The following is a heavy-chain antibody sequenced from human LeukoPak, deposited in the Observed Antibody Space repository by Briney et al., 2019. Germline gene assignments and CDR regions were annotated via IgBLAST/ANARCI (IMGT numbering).Heavy chain of an antibody. CDR3: AKDGNTAMGN. J-gene: IGHJ4*02. Sequence: GESLRLSCAASGFTVSSNYMSWVRQVPGKGLEWVSAIYSDGTISYADSVKGRFTISRDNSENTLYLQMNSLRVEDTAVYYCAKDGNTAMGNWGQGTLVTVSS. CDR1: GFTVSSNY. V-gene: IGHV3-66*01. CDR2: IYSDGTI. D-gene: IGHD5-18*01.